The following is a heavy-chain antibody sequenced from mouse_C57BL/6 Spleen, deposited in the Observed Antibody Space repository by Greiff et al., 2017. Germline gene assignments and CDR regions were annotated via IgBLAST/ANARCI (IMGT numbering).Heavy chain of an antibody. D-gene: IGHD2-4*01. CDR2: IYPGDGDT. J-gene: IGHJ2*01. Sequence: QVQLQQSGPELVKPGASVKISCKASGYAFSSSWMNWVKQRPGQGLEWIGRIYPGDGDTNYNGKFKGKATLTADKSSSTAYMQLSSLTSEDSAVYFCARGGVYDYDPLFGYWGQGTTRPVSS. CDR3: ARGGVYDYDPLFGY. CDR1: GYAFSSSW. V-gene: IGHV1-82*01.